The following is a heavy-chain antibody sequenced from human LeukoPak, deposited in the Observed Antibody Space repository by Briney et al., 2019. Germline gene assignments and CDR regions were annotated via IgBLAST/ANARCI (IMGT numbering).Heavy chain of an antibody. J-gene: IGHJ4*02. CDR3: ARGRDSSGYRTDY. D-gene: IGHD3-22*01. V-gene: IGHV4-59*01. CDR1: GGSISSYY. CDR2: IYYSGST. Sequence: SETLSLTCTVSGGSISSYYWSWIRQPPGKGLEWIGYIYYSGSTNYNPSLKSRVTISVDTSKNQFSLKLNSVAAADTAVYYCARGRDSSGYRTDYWGQGTLVTVSS.